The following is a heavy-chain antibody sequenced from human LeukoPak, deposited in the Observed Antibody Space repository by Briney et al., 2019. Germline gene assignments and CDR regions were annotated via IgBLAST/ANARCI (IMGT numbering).Heavy chain of an antibody. J-gene: IGHJ6*02. CDR3: ARAGGDYYGSGSPSYYYYGMDV. V-gene: IGHV1-2*02. CDR1: GYTFTGYY. CDR2: INPNSGGT. D-gene: IGHD3-10*01. Sequence: ASVKVSCKASGYTFTGYYMHWVRQAPGQGLEWMGWINPNSGGTNYAQKFQGRVTMTRDTSISTAYMELSRLRSDDTAVYYCARAGGDYYGSGSPSYYYYGMDVWGQETTVTVSS.